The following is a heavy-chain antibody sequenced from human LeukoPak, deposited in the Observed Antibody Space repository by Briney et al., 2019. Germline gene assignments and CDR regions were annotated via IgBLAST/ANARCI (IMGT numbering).Heavy chain of an antibody. D-gene: IGHD3-3*01. CDR2: IIPIFGIA. J-gene: IGHJ6*02. CDR1: GGTFSSYA. CDR3: ARETRRITIFGVVHYYYGMDV. V-gene: IGHV1-69*04. Sequence: SVKVSCKASGGTFSSYAISWVRQAPGQGLEWMGMIIPIFGIANYAQKFQGRVTITADKSTSTAYMELSSLRSEDTAVYYCARETRRITIFGVVHYYYGMDVWGQGTTVTVSS.